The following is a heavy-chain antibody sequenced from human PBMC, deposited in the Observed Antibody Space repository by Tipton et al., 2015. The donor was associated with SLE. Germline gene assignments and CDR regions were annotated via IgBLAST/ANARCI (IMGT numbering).Heavy chain of an antibody. CDR2: IYYSGST. Sequence: TLSLTCTVSGGSVSSGSYYWSWTRKPPGKELQWIGYIYYSGSTNYNPSLKSRVTISADTSKNQFSLKLSSVTAADTAVYYCARDLGFSWFYWGQGTLVTVSS. J-gene: IGHJ4*02. CDR1: GGSVSSGSYY. D-gene: IGHD6-13*01. CDR3: ARDLGFSWFY. V-gene: IGHV4-61*01.